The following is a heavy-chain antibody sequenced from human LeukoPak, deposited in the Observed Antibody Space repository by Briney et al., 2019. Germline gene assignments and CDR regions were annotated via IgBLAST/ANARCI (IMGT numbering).Heavy chain of an antibody. J-gene: IGHJ4*02. CDR2: IVPILGTA. CDR3: ARVPQGSSWPYYFDY. V-gene: IGHV1-69*04. CDR1: GGTFSTYA. Sequence: SVKVSCKASGGTFSTYAISWVRQAPGQRLEGVGRIVPILGTANYAQNFQGRVTITADRSTTTAYMELSSLRSEDTAVYYCARVPQGSSWPYYFDYWGQGTLVTVSP. D-gene: IGHD6-13*01.